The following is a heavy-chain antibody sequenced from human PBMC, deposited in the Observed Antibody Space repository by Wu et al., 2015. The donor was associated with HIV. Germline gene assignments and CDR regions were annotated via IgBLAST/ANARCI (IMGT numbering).Heavy chain of an antibody. D-gene: IGHD1-26*01. Sequence: QLVQSGTEMKKPGASVKVSCKASGYSFTSHGISWVRQAPGQGLEWMGRISAYNGNTNYAQKLQGRVTMTTDTSTSTAYMELRSLRSDDTAVYYCAVGARYYYYMDVWGKGTTVTVSS. V-gene: IGHV1-18*01. CDR1: GYSFTSHG. CDR2: ISAYNGNT. CDR3: AVGARYYYYMDV. J-gene: IGHJ6*03.